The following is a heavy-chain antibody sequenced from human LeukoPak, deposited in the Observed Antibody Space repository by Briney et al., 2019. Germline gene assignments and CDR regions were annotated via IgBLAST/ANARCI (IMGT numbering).Heavy chain of an antibody. J-gene: IGHJ4*02. CDR2: IYTGGTI. CDR3: VKTLPLIVVVPAAFDY. Sequence: GGSLRLSCAASGFTVSSTYMSWVRQAPGKGLEWVSVIYTGGTIYYADSVKGRFTISRDNSKNTLYLQMNSLRAEDTAVYYCVKTLPLIVVVPAAFDYWGQGTLVTVSS. V-gene: IGHV3-53*01. CDR1: GFTVSSTY. D-gene: IGHD2-2*01.